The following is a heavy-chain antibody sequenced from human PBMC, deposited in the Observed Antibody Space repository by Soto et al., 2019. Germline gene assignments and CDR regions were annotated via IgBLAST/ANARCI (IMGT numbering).Heavy chain of an antibody. J-gene: IGHJ4*02. V-gene: IGHV4-31*03. Sequence: SETLSLTCTVSGGSISSGGYYWSWIRQHPGKGLEWIGYIYYSGSTYYNPSLKSRVTISVDTSKNQFSLKLSSVTAADTAVYYCARESYGGNSGGGFYFDYWGQGTLVTVSS. CDR1: GGSISSGGYY. CDR2: IYYSGST. D-gene: IGHD4-17*01. CDR3: ARESYGGNSGGGFYFDY.